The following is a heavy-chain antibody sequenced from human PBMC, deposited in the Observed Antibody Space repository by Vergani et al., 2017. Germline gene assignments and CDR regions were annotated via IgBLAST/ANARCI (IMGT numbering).Heavy chain of an antibody. CDR2: IQFDGSNQ. D-gene: IGHD3-16*01. CDR1: GFTLSNYD. J-gene: IGHJ4*02. V-gene: IGHV3-30*02. CDR3: AKHFRGWGIDY. Sequence: QVQLVESGGGVVQRGGSLRLSCATSGFTLSNYDMQWIRQGRGKGLEFVAFIQFDGSNQYYADSVKGRFTLSRDFSKNTLYLQMNSLRTDDTATYYCAKHFRGWGIDYWGQGTLVTVSS.